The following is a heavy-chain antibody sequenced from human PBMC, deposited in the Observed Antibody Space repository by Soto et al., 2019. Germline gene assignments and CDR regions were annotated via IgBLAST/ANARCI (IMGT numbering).Heavy chain of an antibody. J-gene: IGHJ5*02. Sequence: GGSLRLSCAASGFTFSSYGMHWVRQAPGKGLEWVAVIWYDGSNKYYADSVKGRFTISRDNSKNTLYLQMNSLRAEDTAVYYCAGDLGAEDWFDPWGQGTLVTVSS. D-gene: IGHD3-16*01. CDR3: AGDLGAEDWFDP. CDR1: GFTFSSYG. V-gene: IGHV3-33*01. CDR2: IWYDGSNK.